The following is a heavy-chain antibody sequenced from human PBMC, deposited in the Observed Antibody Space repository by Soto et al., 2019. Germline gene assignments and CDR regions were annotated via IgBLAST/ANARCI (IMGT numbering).Heavy chain of an antibody. D-gene: IGHD2-2*01. Sequence: GGSLRLSCAASGFTFSSYAMSWVRQAPGKGLEWVSAISGSGGSTYYADSVKGRFTISRDNSKNTLYLQMNSLRAEDTAVYYCTSCYGVFYYGMDVWGQGTTVTVSS. CDR3: TSCYGVFYYGMDV. J-gene: IGHJ6*02. V-gene: IGHV3-23*01. CDR1: GFTFSSYA. CDR2: ISGSGGST.